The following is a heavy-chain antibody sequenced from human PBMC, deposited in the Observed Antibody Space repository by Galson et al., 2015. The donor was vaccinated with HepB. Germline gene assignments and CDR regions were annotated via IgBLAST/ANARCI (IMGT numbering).Heavy chain of an antibody. V-gene: IGHV3-48*02. D-gene: IGHD1-7*01. Sequence: SLRLSCAASGFTFSSYSMNWVRQAPGKGLEWVSYISSSSSIIYYADSVKGRFTISRDNAKNSLYLQMNSLRDEDTAVYYCARDRVSGWNYQGAHAFDIWGQGTMVTVSS. J-gene: IGHJ3*02. CDR1: GFTFSSYS. CDR3: ARDRVSGWNYQGAHAFDI. CDR2: ISSSSSII.